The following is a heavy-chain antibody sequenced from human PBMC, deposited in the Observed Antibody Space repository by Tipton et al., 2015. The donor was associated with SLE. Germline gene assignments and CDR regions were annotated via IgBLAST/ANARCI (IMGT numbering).Heavy chain of an antibody. CDR1: GGSFSGYY. V-gene: IGHV4-34*01. CDR3: ARGVGYEDL. J-gene: IGHJ5*02. CDR2: IYYSGST. Sequence: TLSLTCAVYGGSFSGYYWSWIRQPPGKGLEWIGSIYYSGSTYYNPSLKSRVTISVDTSKNQFSLKLNSVTAADTAVYYCARGVGYEDLWGQGTLVTVSS. D-gene: IGHD5-12*01.